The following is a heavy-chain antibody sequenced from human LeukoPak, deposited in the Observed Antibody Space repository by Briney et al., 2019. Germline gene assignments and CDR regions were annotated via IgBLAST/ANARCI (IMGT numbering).Heavy chain of an antibody. Sequence: SQTLSLACTVSGGSISSGDYYWSWIRQPPGKGLEWIGYIYYSGSTYYNPSLKSRVTISVDTSKNQFSLKLSSVTAADTAVYYCARAATLYYFGYWGQGTLVTVSS. D-gene: IGHD5-12*01. CDR3: ARAATLYYFGY. CDR2: IYYSGST. V-gene: IGHV4-30-4*01. CDR1: GGSISSGDYY. J-gene: IGHJ4*02.